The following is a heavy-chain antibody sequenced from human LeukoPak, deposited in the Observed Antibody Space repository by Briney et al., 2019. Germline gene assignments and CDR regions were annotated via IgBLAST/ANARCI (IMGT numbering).Heavy chain of an antibody. CDR3: ARDRAVTIFGVVDAPDY. CDR2: INTNTGNP. D-gene: IGHD3-3*01. Sequence: ASVKVSCKASGYTFTSYAVNWVRQAPGQGLEWMGWINTNTGNPTYAQGFTGRFVFSLDTSVSTAYLQISSLKAEDTAVYYCARDRAVTIFGVVDAPDYWGQGTLVTVSS. J-gene: IGHJ4*02. V-gene: IGHV7-4-1*02. CDR1: GYTFTSYA.